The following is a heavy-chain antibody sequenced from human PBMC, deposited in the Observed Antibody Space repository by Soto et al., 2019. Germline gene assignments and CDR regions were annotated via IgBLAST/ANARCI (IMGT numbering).Heavy chain of an antibody. V-gene: IGHV3-53*01. J-gene: IGHJ6*02. Sequence: GGSLRLSCAASGFTVSSTYMSWVRQAPGKGLDWVSVIYRGGSTYYADSVKGRFTISRDNSKNTLYLQMNSLGAEDTAVYYCARPPSGSTAGTYYGLDVWGQGTTVTVSS. CDR1: GFTVSSTY. CDR3: ARPPSGSTAGTYYGLDV. D-gene: IGHD2-2*01. CDR2: IYRGGST.